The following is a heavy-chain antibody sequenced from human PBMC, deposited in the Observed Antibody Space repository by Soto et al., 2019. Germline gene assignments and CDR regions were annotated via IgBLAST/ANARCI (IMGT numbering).Heavy chain of an antibody. CDR1: GYTFTSYG. CDR2: IIPIFGTA. Sequence: ASVKVSCKASGYTFTSYGISWVRQAPGQGLEWMGGIIPIFGTANYAQKFQGRVTITADESTSTAYMELSSLRSEDTAVYYCARGHTAMVKGYYYYYYGMDVWGQGTTVTVSS. J-gene: IGHJ6*02. CDR3: ARGHTAMVKGYYYYYYGMDV. D-gene: IGHD5-18*01. V-gene: IGHV1-69*13.